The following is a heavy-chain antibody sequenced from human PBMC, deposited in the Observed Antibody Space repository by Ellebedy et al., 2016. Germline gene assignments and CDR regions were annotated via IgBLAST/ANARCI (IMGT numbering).Heavy chain of an antibody. V-gene: IGHV3-7*03. CDR3: ARAGGSYRLDY. D-gene: IGHD1-26*01. CDR2: IKQDGSEK. Sequence: GGSLRLSCAASGFTFSNYWMSWVRQAPGKGLEWVANIKQDGSEKYYVDSVKGRFTISRDNAKNSLYLQMNSLRAEDTAVYYCARAGGSYRLDYWGQGTLVTVSS. J-gene: IGHJ4*02. CDR1: GFTFSNYW.